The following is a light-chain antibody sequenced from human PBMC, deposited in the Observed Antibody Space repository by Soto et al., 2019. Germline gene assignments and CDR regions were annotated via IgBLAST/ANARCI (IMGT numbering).Light chain of an antibody. CDR2: SAS. Sequence: DIQMTQSPSSVSASVGDRVTITCRANQDLGTWLTWYQHKPGQAPQVLIYSASILQSGVSSRFSGSGSRTQVTITISSLQLEDCATYYCQPSNTFPPLFTFGPGTKVHI. CDR1: QDLGTW. V-gene: IGKV1-12*01. J-gene: IGKJ3*01. CDR3: QPSNTFPPLFT.